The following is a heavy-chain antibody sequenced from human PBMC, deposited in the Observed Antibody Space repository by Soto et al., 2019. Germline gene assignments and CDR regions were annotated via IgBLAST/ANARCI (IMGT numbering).Heavy chain of an antibody. D-gene: IGHD1-1*01. CDR1: GFTFSSYW. Sequence: EVQLVESGGGLVQPGGSLRLSCAASGFTFSSYWMSWVRQAPGKGLEWVANIKQDGSEKYYVDSVKGRFTISRDNAKNSLYLQMNSLRAEDTAVYYCARIGATGTIALGYWGQGTLVTVSS. CDR2: IKQDGSEK. CDR3: ARIGATGTIALGY. J-gene: IGHJ4*02. V-gene: IGHV3-7*01.